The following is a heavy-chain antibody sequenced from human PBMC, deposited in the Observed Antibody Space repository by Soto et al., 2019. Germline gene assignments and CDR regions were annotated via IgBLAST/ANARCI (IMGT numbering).Heavy chain of an antibody. CDR3: AXHRHPRGTVGATSPLDP. CDR2: HYSGGST. Sequence: PGGSLRLSCAISGFSVSSNYLSWVRQAPGKGLEWVSVHYSGGSTYYADSVQGRFTISRDKSNNTLYLQMRRVGAEDTAVYFCAXHRHPRGTVGATSPLDPWGQGTQVTVSS. D-gene: IGHD1-26*01. V-gene: IGHV3-53*01. CDR1: GFSVSSNY. J-gene: IGHJ5*02.